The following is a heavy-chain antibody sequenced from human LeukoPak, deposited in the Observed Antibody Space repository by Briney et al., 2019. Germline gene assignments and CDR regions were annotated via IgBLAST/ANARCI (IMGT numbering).Heavy chain of an antibody. CDR1: GYTFTGYY. Sequence: ASVKVSCRASGYTFTGYYMHWVRQAPGQGLEWMGWINPNSGGTNYAQKFQGRVTMTRDTSISTAYMELSRLRSDDTAVYYCARVPSFIAAGQGAWFDPWGQGTLVTVSS. CDR3: ARVPSFIAAGQGAWFDP. J-gene: IGHJ5*02. CDR2: INPNSGGT. D-gene: IGHD6-13*01. V-gene: IGHV1-2*02.